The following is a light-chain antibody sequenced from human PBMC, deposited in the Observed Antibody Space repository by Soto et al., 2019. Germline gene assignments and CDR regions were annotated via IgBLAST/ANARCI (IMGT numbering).Light chain of an antibody. CDR2: GAS. V-gene: IGKV3-20*01. Sequence: EIVLTQSPGTLSLSPGERATLSCRASQSVSSSYLAWYQQKPGQAPRLIIYGASDRATGIPDRFSGSGSGTDFTRTISRLEPEDFAVYYCQQYCSSPYTFGQGPKLEIK. CDR3: QQYCSSPYT. J-gene: IGKJ2*01. CDR1: QSVSSSY.